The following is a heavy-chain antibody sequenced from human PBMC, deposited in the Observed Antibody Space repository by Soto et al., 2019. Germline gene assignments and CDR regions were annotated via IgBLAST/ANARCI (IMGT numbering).Heavy chain of an antibody. CDR2: ISGSGDRT. D-gene: IGHD3-22*01. J-gene: IGHJ4*02. Sequence: EVQLLESGGGLVQPGGSLRLSCAASGITISNYPMSWVRQAPGKGLDWVSGISGSGDRTYYADSATGRFTISKDMSRNSLSLQLDSLGVEDTAVYFCVKDDGGYPSRAPHWGRGTLGTVSS. V-gene: IGHV3-23*01. CDR3: VKDDGGYPSRAPH. CDR1: GITISNYP.